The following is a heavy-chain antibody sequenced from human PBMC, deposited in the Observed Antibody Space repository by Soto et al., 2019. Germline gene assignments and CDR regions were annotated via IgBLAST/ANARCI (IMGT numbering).Heavy chain of an antibody. D-gene: IGHD2-15*01. V-gene: IGHV1-69*02. Sequence: QVQLVQSGAEVKETGSSVKVSCKASGGTFSSYTFSWLRQAPGQGLEWMGTIIPIIGIANYAQKFQGRVTMTADKATSTDYMELRSLRSEDTAVYYCARQEGGTEGSDWFVPWGQGTLVTVSS. CDR1: GGTFSSYT. J-gene: IGHJ5*02. CDR2: IIPIIGIA. CDR3: ARQEGGTEGSDWFVP.